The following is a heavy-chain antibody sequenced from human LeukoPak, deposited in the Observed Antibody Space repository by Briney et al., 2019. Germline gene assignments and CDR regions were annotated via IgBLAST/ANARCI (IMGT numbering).Heavy chain of an antibody. J-gene: IGHJ5*02. CDR2: IYYSGST. CDR1: GGSFSGYY. Sequence: SETLSLTCAVYGGSFSGYYWSWIRQPPGKGLEWIGYIYYSGSTNYNPSLKSRVTISVDTSKNQFSLKLSSVTAADTAVYYCARHPVTTTNWFDPWGQGTLVTVSS. CDR3: ARHPVTTTNWFDP. D-gene: IGHD4-11*01. V-gene: IGHV4-59*01.